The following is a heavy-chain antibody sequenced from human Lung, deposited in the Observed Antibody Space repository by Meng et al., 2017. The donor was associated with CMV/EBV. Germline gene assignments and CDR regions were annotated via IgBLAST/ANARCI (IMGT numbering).Heavy chain of an antibody. J-gene: IGHJ6*02. CDR2: INHSGST. CDR1: NGSFSGYY. CDR3: ARWVAVVPAARYYFYYYGMDV. D-gene: IGHD2-2*01. V-gene: IGHV4-34*01. Sequence: LXCAVYNGSFSGYYWSWIRQPPGKGLEWIGEINHSGSTNYNPSLESRVTISVDTSKNQFSLKLSSVTAADTAVYYCARWVAVVPAARYYFYYYGMDVWXQETTVTVSS.